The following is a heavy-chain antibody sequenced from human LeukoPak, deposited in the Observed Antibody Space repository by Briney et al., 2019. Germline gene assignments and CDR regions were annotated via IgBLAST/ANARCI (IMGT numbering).Heavy chain of an antibody. V-gene: IGHV3-49*04. Sequence: GGPLRLSCTASGFTFGDYAMSWVRQAPGKGLEWVGFIRSKGYGGTTEYAASVKGRLTISRDDSKSIAYLQMNSLKNEDTAVYYCTRGSVGFDYWGQGTLVTVSS. CDR3: TRGSVGFDY. J-gene: IGHJ4*02. CDR2: IRSKGYGGTT. CDR1: GFTFGDYA. D-gene: IGHD5/OR15-5a*01.